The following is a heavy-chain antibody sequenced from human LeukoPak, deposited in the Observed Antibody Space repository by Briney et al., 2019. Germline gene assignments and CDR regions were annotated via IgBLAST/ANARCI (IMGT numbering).Heavy chain of an antibody. CDR3: ARDGGYCSSTNCHPVGYFDY. D-gene: IGHD2-2*01. CDR2: ISSGSSFI. J-gene: IGHJ4*02. Sequence: PGGSLRLSCAASGFTFRSYSLNWVRQAPGKGLEWVSSISSGSSFIYYADSVKGRFTISRDNAKNSLFLEMNSLRAEDTAVYYCARDGGYCSSTNCHPVGYFDYWGQGTLVTVSS. V-gene: IGHV3-21*01. CDR1: GFTFRSYS.